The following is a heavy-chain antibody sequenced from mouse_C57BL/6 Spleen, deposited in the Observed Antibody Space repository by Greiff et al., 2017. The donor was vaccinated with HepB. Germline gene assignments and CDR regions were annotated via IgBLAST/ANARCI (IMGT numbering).Heavy chain of an antibody. J-gene: IGHJ2*01. CDR3: ARWGTLFDY. V-gene: IGHV1-54*01. CDR1: GYAFTNYL. CDR2: INPGSGGT. Sequence: QVQLQQSGAELVRPGTSVKVSCKASGYAFTNYLIEWVKQRPGQGLEWIGVINPGSGGTNYNEKFKGKATLTADKSSSTAYMQLSSLTSEDSAVYFCARWGTLFDYWGQGTTLTVSS.